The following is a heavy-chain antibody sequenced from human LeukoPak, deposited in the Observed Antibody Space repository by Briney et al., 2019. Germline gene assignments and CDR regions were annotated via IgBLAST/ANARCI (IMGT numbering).Heavy chain of an antibody. D-gene: IGHD5-18*01. CDR3: Y. V-gene: IGHV1-69*01. J-gene: IGHJ4*02. CDR2: IIPIFRAA. Sequence: VASVMVSCKGSGGTFSTYAFSWVRQAPGQGLEWMGGIIPIFRAANYAQNFQGRVTLTADESTSTAYYCARGPGYLGLQSYFDYWGQGTLVTVSS. CDR1: GGTFSTYA.